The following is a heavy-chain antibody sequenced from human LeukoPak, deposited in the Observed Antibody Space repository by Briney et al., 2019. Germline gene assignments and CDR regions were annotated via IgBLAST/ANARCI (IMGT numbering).Heavy chain of an antibody. Sequence: PGGSLRLSCAASGFTFSSYAMHWVRQAPGKGLEYVSAISSNGGSTYYANSVKGRFTISRDNSKNTLYLQMGSLRAEDMAVYYCARGYHSSGSYWGQGTLVTVSS. V-gene: IGHV3-64*01. CDR1: GFTFSSYA. CDR2: ISSNGGST. D-gene: IGHD3-22*01. J-gene: IGHJ4*02. CDR3: ARGYHSSGSY.